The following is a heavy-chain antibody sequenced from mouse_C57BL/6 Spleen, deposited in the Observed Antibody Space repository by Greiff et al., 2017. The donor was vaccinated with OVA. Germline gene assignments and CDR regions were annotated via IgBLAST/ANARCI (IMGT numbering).Heavy chain of an antibody. Sequence: EVQLQQSGAELVKPGASVKLSCTASGFTITDYYMHWVKQRTEQGLEWIGRIDPEDGDTKYAPKFQGKATITADTSSNTAYLQLSSLTSEDTAVYYCASYYGSSYYAMDDWGQGTSVTVSS. CDR3: ASYYGSSYYAMDD. CDR2: IDPEDGDT. J-gene: IGHJ4*01. D-gene: IGHD1-1*01. CDR1: GFTITDYY. V-gene: IGHV14-2*01.